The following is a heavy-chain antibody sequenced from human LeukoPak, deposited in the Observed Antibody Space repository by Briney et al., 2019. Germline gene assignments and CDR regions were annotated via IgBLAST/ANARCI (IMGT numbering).Heavy chain of an antibody. CDR1: GYTFTNYD. J-gene: IGHJ4*02. V-gene: IGHV1-8*01. Sequence: ASVKVSCKASGYTFTNYDIIWVRQATGQGPEWIGWMKPNSGQTVIAQSFQGRVTLTRETSISTAYMELSSLRSEDTAVYYCARNAYGLAYWGQGTLVTVSS. D-gene: IGHD3-10*01. CDR2: MKPNSGQT. CDR3: ARNAYGLAY.